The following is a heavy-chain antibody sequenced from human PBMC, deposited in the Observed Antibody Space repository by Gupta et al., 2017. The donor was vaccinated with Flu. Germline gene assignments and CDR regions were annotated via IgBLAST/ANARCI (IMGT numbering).Heavy chain of an antibody. Sequence: VSFISTSGNTIYYADSVKGRFTISRDNARNSLYLQMNSLSAEDTAVYYCARAGWEDYYYMDVWGKGTTVTVSS. CDR2: ISTSGNTI. CDR3: ARAGWEDYYYMDV. V-gene: IGHV3-11*01. J-gene: IGHJ6*03. D-gene: IGHD1-26*01.